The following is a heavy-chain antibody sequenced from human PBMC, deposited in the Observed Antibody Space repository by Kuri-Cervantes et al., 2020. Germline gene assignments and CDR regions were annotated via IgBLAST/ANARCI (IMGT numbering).Heavy chain of an antibody. V-gene: IGHV3-11*01. J-gene: IGHJ3*02. CDR2: ISSSGSTI. Sequence: GESLKISCAASGFTFSDYYMSWIRQAPGKGLEWVSYISSSGSTIYYADSVKGRFTISRDNAKHSLYLQMNSLRAEDTAVYYCARVAAAGYYDAFDIWGQGTMVTVSS. CDR1: GFTFSDYY. D-gene: IGHD6-13*01. CDR3: ARVAAAGYYDAFDI.